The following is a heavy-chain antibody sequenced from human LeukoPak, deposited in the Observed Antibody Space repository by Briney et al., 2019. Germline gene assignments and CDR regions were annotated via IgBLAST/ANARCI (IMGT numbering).Heavy chain of an antibody. CDR2: INPSGGST. V-gene: IGHV1-46*01. CDR1: GYTFTSYY. CDR3: ARDRGTDHDAFDI. J-gene: IGHJ3*02. D-gene: IGHD5-24*01. Sequence: ASVKVSCKASGYTFTSYYMHWVRQAPGQGLEWMGIINPSGGSTSYAQKFQGRVTMTRDTSTSTVYMELSSLRSEDAAVYYCARDRGTDHDAFDIWGQGTMVTVSS.